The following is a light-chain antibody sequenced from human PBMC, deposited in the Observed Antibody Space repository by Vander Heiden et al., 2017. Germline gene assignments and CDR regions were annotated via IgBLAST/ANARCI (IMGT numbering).Light chain of an antibody. V-gene: IGLV1-40*01. CDR1: SSNIVAGYD. CDR3: QSYDSSLSAYYV. Sequence: QSVLPQPPSVSGAPGQRVTISCTGSSSNIVAGYDVHWYHQLPGTAPKLLIYGNSNRPSGVPDRFSGSKSGTSASLAITGLQAEDEADYYCQSYDSSLSAYYVFGTGTKVTVL. J-gene: IGLJ1*01. CDR2: GNS.